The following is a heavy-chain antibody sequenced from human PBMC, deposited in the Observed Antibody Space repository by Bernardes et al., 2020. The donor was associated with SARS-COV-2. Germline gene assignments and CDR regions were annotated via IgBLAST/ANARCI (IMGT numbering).Heavy chain of an antibody. V-gene: IGHV1-2*02. Sequence: ASVQVSCKASGYTFTGYYIHWVRQAPGQGLEWMGWINPNSGGTNSAQKFQGRVTMTRDTSISTAYMELTSLRSDDTAVYYCARDGAAVTAPEDCWGQGSLVTGTS. CDR2: INPNSGGT. J-gene: IGHJ4*02. D-gene: IGHD6-25*01. CDR1: GYTFTGYY. CDR3: ARDGAAVTAPEDC.